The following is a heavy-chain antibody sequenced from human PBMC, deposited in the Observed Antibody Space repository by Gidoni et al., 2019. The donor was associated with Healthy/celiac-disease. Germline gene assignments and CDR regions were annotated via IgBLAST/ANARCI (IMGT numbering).Heavy chain of an antibody. V-gene: IGHV4-39*01. CDR2: IYYSGTT. Sequence: QLQLHESGPGLVTPSETLSLTCTLSAGSISDTSYFWGWLRQPPGKGLEWIGSIYYSGTTYYNPSLKSRVTISVDTSKTQFSLNLSAVTATDTAVYYCARHEPSERHYGMDVWGQGTTVTVSS. J-gene: IGHJ6*02. CDR3: ARHEPSERHYGMDV. CDR1: AGSISDTSYF.